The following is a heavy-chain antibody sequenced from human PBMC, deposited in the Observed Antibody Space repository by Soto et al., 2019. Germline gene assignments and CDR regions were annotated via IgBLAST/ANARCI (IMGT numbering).Heavy chain of an antibody. CDR1: GYSFTSYW. D-gene: IGHD6-6*01. J-gene: IGHJ3*02. CDR2: IYPGDSDT. CDR3: ARRDIAARPERAFDI. V-gene: IGHV5-51*01. Sequence: GESLKISCKGSGYSFTSYWIGWVRQMPGKGLEWMGIIYPGDSDTRYSPSFQGQVTISADKSISTAYLQWSSLKASDTAMYYCARRDIAARPERAFDIWGQGTMVTVSS.